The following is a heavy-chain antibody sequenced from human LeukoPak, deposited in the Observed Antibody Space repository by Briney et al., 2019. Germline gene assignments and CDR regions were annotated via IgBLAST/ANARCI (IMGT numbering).Heavy chain of an antibody. Sequence: ASVKVSCKASGYTFTSYYMHWVRQAPGQGLEWMGIINPSGGSTSYAQKFQGRVTMTRDTSTSTVYMELSSLRSEDTAVYYCARAIYSSGYYETQYCFDYWGQGTLVTVSS. CDR3: ARAIYSSGYYETQYCFDY. CDR2: INPSGGST. V-gene: IGHV1-46*01. CDR1: GYTFTSYY. J-gene: IGHJ4*02. D-gene: IGHD3-22*01.